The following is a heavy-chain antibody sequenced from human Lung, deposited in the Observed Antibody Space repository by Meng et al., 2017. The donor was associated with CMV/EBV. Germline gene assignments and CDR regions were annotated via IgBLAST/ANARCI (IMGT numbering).Heavy chain of an antibody. CDR1: EFTFSSYW. V-gene: IGHV3-74*01. CDR2: ITNDGSST. J-gene: IGHJ1*01. Sequence: GESLKISCAASEFTFSSYWMNWVRQAPGKGLVWVSRITNDGSSTSYADFVKGRFTISRDNAKNTLYLQTNSLRAEDTAVYYCARDGAVPAAISHFNHWGQGTLVTVSS. D-gene: IGHD2-2*01. CDR3: ARDGAVPAAISHFNH.